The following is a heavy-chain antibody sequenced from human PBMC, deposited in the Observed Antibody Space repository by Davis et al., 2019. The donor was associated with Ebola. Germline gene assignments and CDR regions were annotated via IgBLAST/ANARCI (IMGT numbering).Heavy chain of an antibody. CDR3: ARAPRGVGATYRVSSRFDY. D-gene: IGHD1-26*01. J-gene: IGHJ4*02. CDR1: GGSISSYY. Sequence: PSETLSLTCTVSGGSISSYYWSWIRQPPGKGLEWIGYIYYSGSTNYNPSLKSRVTISVDTSKNQFSLKLSSVTAADTAVYYCARAPRGVGATYRVSSRFDYWGQGTLVTVSS. V-gene: IGHV4-59*12. CDR2: IYYSGST.